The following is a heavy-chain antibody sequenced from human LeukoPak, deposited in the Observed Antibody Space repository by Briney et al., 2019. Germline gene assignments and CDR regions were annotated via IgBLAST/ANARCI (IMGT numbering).Heavy chain of an antibody. D-gene: IGHD3-10*01. J-gene: IGHJ6*03. CDR3: ARGFGNYYYYYMDV. Sequence: SETLSLTCTVSGGSISSGGYYWSWIRQHPGKGLEWIGYIYYSGSTYYNPSLRSRVTISVDTSKNQFSLKLSSVTAADTAVYYCARGFGNYYYYYMDVWGKGTTVTVSS. CDR1: GGSISSGGYY. V-gene: IGHV4-31*03. CDR2: IYYSGST.